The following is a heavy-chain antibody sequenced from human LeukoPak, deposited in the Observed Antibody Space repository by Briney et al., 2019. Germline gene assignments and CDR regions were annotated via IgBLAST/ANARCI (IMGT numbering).Heavy chain of an antibody. J-gene: IGHJ4*02. Sequence: SETLSLTCTVSGDSISSGDYYWSWIRQPAGKGLEWIGRISSSGSTNYNPSLKSRVTISVDTSKNQFSLKLSSVTAADTAVYYCASEYYYDTIGYYSLAYWGQGALVTVSS. V-gene: IGHV4-61*02. CDR3: ASEYYYDTIGYYSLAY. CDR1: GDSISSGDYY. CDR2: ISSSGST. D-gene: IGHD3-22*01.